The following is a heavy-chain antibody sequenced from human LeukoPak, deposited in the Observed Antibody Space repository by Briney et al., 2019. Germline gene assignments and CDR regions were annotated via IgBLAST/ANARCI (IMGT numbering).Heavy chain of an antibody. J-gene: IGHJ6*04. D-gene: IGHD6-19*01. CDR1: GFTVSSNY. CDR2: IYSGGST. V-gene: IGHV3-53*01. CDR3: SSGWYHYYYGMDV. Sequence: GGSLRLSCAASGFTVSSNYMSWVRQAPGKGLEWVSVIYSGGSTYYADSVKGRFTISRDNPKNTLYLQMNSLRAEDTAVYYCSSGWYHYYYGMDVWGKGTTVTVSS.